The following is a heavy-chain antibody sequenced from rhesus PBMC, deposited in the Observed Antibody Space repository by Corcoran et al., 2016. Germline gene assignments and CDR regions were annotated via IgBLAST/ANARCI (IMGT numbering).Heavy chain of an antibody. CDR2: ISGSGGST. CDR1: GGSISSNY. D-gene: IGHD6S26*01. V-gene: IGHV4-173*01. Sequence: QLQLQESGPGLVKPSETLSLTCAVSGGSISSNYWSWIAPPPGKGLAWIGRISGSGGSTDYNPSLKSRVTISTDTSKNQFSLKLSSVTAADTAVYYCAREGSGWSGSFDYWGQGVLVTVSS. CDR3: AREGSGWSGSFDY. J-gene: IGHJ4*01.